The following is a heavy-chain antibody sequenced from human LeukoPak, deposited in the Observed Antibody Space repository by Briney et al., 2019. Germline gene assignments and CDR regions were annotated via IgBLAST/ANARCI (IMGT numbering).Heavy chain of an antibody. V-gene: IGHV4-39*01. CDR2: IYYSGST. CDR1: GGSISSSSYY. CDR3: ARRGSSCWYYFDY. D-gene: IGHD6-19*01. Sequence: SETLSLTCTVSGGSISSSSYYWGWIRQPPGKGLEWIGSIYYSGSTYYNPSLKSRVTISVDTSKNQFSLKLSSVTAADTAVYYCARRGSSCWYYFDYWGQGTLVTVSS. J-gene: IGHJ4*02.